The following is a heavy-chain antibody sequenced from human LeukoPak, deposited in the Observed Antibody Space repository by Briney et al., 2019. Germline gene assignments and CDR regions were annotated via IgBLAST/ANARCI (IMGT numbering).Heavy chain of an antibody. D-gene: IGHD4-23*01. CDR3: ARGVRRHNWFDP. Sequence: SQTLSLTCAVCGGSISSGGYSWNWIRQPPGKGLEWIGYIYHSGSTYYNPSLKSRVTISVDRSKNQFSLKLSSVTAADTAVYYCARGVRRHNWFDPWGQGSLVTVSS. V-gene: IGHV4-30-2*01. CDR1: GGSISSGGYS. CDR2: IYHSGST. J-gene: IGHJ5*02.